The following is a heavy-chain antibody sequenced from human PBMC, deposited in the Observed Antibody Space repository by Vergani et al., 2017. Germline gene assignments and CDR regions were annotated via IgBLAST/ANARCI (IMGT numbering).Heavy chain of an antibody. CDR2: INHSGST. Sequence: QVQIQQWVAGLLRPSETLSLTSAVYRGSFRGYYWSWIRQPPGKGLEWIGEINHSGSTNYNPSLKSRVTISVDTSKNQFSLKLSSVTAADTAVYYCARGNYYDSSGYYGTSCFDYWGQGTLVTVSS. V-gene: IGHV4-34*01. D-gene: IGHD3-22*01. J-gene: IGHJ4*02. CDR1: RGSFRGYY. CDR3: ARGNYYDSSGYYGTSCFDY.